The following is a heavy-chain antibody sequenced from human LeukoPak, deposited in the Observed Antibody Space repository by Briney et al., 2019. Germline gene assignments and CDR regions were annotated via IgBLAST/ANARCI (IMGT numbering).Heavy chain of an antibody. J-gene: IGHJ6*02. CDR1: GFTVSSYY. CDR2: MYSGGST. Sequence: GGSLRLSCAASGFTVSSYYMTWVRQAPGKGLEWVSVMYSGGSTYYADSLKGRVAISRDNSPYTVFLQMNSVRVEDTAVYYCARSYSNHLFGMDVWGQGTAVTVSS. V-gene: IGHV3-66*01. CDR3: ARSYSNHLFGMDV. D-gene: IGHD4-11*01.